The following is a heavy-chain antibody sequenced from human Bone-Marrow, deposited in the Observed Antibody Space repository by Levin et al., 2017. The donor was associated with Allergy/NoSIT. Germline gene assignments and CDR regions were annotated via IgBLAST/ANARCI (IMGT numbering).Heavy chain of an antibody. CDR1: GFTFSSYA. V-gene: IGHV3-30*04. D-gene: IGHD1-1*01. CDR2: ISYDGSNK. CDR3: ARDSYDPAVGSDGMDV. Sequence: GGSLRLSCAASGFTFSSYAMHWVRQAPGKGLEWVAVISYDGSNKYYADSVKGRFTISRDNSKNTLYLQMNSLRAEDTAVYYCARDSYDPAVGSDGMDVWGQGTTVTVSS. J-gene: IGHJ6*02.